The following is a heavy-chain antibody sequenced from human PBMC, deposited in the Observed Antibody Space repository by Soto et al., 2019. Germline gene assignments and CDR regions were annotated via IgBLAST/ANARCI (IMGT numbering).Heavy chain of an antibody. V-gene: IGHV1-46*01. CDR2: INPSGGST. CDR3: ARPLSTIEDSDSSAFDI. J-gene: IGHJ3*02. D-gene: IGHD3-22*01. CDR1: GYTFTSYY. Sequence: ASVKVSCKASGYTFTSYYMHWVRQAPGQGLEWMGIINPSGGSTSYAQKFQGRVTMTRDTSTSTVYMELSSLRSEDTAVYYCARPLSTIEDSDSSAFDIWGQGTMDTVSS.